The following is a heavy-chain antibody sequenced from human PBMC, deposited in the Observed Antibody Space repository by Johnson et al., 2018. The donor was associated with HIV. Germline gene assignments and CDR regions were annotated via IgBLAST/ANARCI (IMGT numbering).Heavy chain of an antibody. CDR1: GFTVSSNY. J-gene: IGHJ3*02. CDR3: ARDKGGIVGYDAFDI. CDR2: IYGGGST. Sequence: VQLVESGGGLVQPGGSLRLSCAASGFTVSSNYMSWVRQAPGKGLEWVSVIYGGGSTYYDDSVKGRFTISRDNSKNTLYLQMNSLRAEDTAVYYCARDKGGIVGYDAFDIWGQGTMVTVSS. D-gene: IGHD1-26*01. V-gene: IGHV3-66*02.